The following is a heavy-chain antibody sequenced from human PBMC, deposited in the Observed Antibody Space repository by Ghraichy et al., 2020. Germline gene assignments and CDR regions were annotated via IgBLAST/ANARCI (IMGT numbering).Heavy chain of an antibody. CDR3: AREADYVSFDY. D-gene: IGHD4-17*01. CDR2: MSYDGSKK. CDR1: GFTFNNYA. V-gene: IGHV3-30-3*01. J-gene: IGHJ4*02. Sequence: SLRLSCAASGFTFNNYAMHWVRQAPGKGLEWVAVMSYDGSKKYYADSVKGRFTISRDTSKNTLYLQMNSLRAEDTAVYYCAREADYVSFDYWGQGTLVTVSS.